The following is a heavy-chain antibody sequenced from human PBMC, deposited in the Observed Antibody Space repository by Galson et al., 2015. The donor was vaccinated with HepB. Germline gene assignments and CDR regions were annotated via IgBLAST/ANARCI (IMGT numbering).Heavy chain of an antibody. Sequence: SLRLSCAASGFTFSSYAMSWVRQAPGKGLEWVSAISGSGGSTYYADSVKGRFTISRDNSKNTLYLQMNSLRAEDTAVYYCAKAGAGIAVAGHNEFDYWGQGTLVTVSS. CDR2: ISGSGGST. CDR3: AKAGAGIAVAGHNEFDY. CDR1: GFTFSSYA. J-gene: IGHJ4*02. V-gene: IGHV3-23*01. D-gene: IGHD6-19*01.